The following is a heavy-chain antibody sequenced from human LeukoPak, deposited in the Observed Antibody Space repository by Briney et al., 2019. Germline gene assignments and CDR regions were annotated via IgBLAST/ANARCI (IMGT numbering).Heavy chain of an antibody. CDR3: ARTSGPRGAFDI. CDR1: GFIFSTYW. Sequence: GGSLRLSCAASGFIFSTYWMSWVRQAPGKGLEWVSSISHSGSDISYADSVKGRFTISRDNAKNSLYLQMNSLRAEDTAVYYCARTSGPRGAFDIWGQGTMVTASS. CDR2: ISHSGSDI. V-gene: IGHV3-21*01. D-gene: IGHD7-27*01. J-gene: IGHJ3*02.